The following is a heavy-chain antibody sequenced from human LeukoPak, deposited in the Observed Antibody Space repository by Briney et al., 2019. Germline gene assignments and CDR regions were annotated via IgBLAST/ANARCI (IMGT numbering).Heavy chain of an antibody. Sequence: ASVKVSCKASGYTFTGYYMYWVRQAPGQGLEWMGWINPNSGGTNYTQKFQGRVTMTRDTSISTAYMELSRLRSDDTAVYYCARAPKATVTTYYYYYYHMDVWGKGPTVTVSS. V-gene: IGHV1-2*02. J-gene: IGHJ6*03. D-gene: IGHD4-11*01. CDR3: ARAPKATVTTYYYYYYHMDV. CDR1: GYTFTGYY. CDR2: INPNSGGT.